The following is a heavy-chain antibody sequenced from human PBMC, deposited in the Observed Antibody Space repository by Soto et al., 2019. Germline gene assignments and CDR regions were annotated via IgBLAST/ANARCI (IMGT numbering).Heavy chain of an antibody. J-gene: IGHJ5*02. CDR3: ARDRFYDSSGYYAFDP. V-gene: IGHV1-46*01. CDR1: GYTFTSYY. Sequence: RASVKVSCKASGYTFTSYYMHWVRQAPGQGLEWMGIINPSGGSTSYAQKFQGRVTMTRDTSTSTVYMELSSLRSEDTAVYYCARDRFYDSSGYYAFDPWGQGTLVTVSS. D-gene: IGHD3-22*01. CDR2: INPSGGST.